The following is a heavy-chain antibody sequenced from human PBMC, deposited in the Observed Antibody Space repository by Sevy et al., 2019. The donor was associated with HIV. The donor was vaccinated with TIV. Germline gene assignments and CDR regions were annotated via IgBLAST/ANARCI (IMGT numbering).Heavy chain of an antibody. CDR1: GFTFSDYY. CDR3: AREGSLRYFDL. CDR2: ISDRGSTI. V-gene: IGHV3-11*01. Sequence: GGSLRLSCAASGFTFSDYYMSWIRQAPGRGLEWISYISDRGSTIYYADSVRGRFTISRENTKNSLFLQMNSLRGEDTAVYYCAREGSLRYFDLWGRGTLVTVSS. D-gene: IGHD3-10*01. J-gene: IGHJ2*01.